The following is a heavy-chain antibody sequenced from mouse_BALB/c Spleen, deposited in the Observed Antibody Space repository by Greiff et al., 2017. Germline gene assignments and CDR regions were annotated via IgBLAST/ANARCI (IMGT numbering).Heavy chain of an antibody. Sequence: EVKLMESGPELVKPGASVKISCKASGYTFTDYKMHWVKQSHGKSLEWIGYIYPYNGGTGYNQKFKSKATLTVDNSSSTAYMELRSLTSEDSAVYYCAIQWDYWGQGTSVTVSS. CDR2: IYPYNGGT. CDR3: AIQWDY. V-gene: IGHV1S29*02. CDR1: GYTFTDYK. J-gene: IGHJ4*01.